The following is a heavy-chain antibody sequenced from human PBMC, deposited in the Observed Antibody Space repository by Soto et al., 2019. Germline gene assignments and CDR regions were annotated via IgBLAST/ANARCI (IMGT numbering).Heavy chain of an antibody. D-gene: IGHD3-22*01. CDR1: GYTFTGYY. V-gene: IGHV1-2*04. CDR2: INPHSGGT. Sequence: ASVKVSCKASGYTFTGYYMHWVRQAPGQGLEWMGWINPHSGGTNYAQKFQGWVTMTRDTSISTAYMELSRLRSDDTAVYYCARNRRTSGDISGYYSCAFDIWGQGTMVTVSS. J-gene: IGHJ3*02. CDR3: ARNRRTSGDISGYYSCAFDI.